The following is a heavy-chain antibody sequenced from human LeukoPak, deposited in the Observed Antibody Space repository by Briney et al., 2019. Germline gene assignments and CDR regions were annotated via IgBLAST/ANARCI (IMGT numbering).Heavy chain of an antibody. D-gene: IGHD1-26*01. J-gene: IGHJ3*02. V-gene: IGHV2-5*01. CDR1: GFSLSTSGVG. CDR2: IYWNDDK. Sequence: SGPTLVKPTQTLTLTCTFSGFSLSTSGVGVGWIRQPPGKALEWLALIYWNDDKRYSPSLKSRLTITKDTSKNQVVLTMTNMDPVDTATYYCAHRIGSIVGAADAFDIWGQGTMVTVSS. CDR3: AHRIGSIVGAADAFDI.